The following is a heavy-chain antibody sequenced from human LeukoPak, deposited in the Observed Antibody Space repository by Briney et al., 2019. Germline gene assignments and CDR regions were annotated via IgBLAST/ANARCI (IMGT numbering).Heavy chain of an antibody. CDR2: IIPILGIA. J-gene: IGHJ4*02. V-gene: IGHV1-69*04. CDR1: GGTFSSYA. Sequence: ASVKVSCKASGGTFSSYAISWVRQAPGQGLEWMGRIIPILGIANYAQKFQGRVTITADKSTSTAYMELSSLRSEDTAVYYCXXXXXXXDXSGYYSFDYWGQGTLVTVSS. D-gene: IGHD3-22*01. CDR3: XXXXXXXDXSGYYSFDY.